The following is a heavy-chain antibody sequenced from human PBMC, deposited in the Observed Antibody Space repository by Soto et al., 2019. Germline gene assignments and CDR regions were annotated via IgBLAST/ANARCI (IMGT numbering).Heavy chain of an antibody. CDR2: INHSGST. CDR3: ARGHRSWGVVVPAASYWFDP. D-gene: IGHD2-2*01. V-gene: IGHV4-34*01. Sequence: SETLSLTCAVYGGSFSGYYWSWIRQPPGKGLEWIGEINHSGSTNYNPSLKSRVTISVDTSKNQFSLKLSSVTAADTAVYYCARGHRSWGVVVPAASYWFDPWGQGTLVTVSS. CDR1: GGSFSGYY. J-gene: IGHJ5*02.